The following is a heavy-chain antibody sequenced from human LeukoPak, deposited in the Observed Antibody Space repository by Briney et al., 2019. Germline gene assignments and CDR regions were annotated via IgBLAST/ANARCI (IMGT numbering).Heavy chain of an antibody. CDR1: GFTFSSYA. D-gene: IGHD6-19*01. CDR2: ISGSGVST. CDR3: AKRDSTGWYSDY. J-gene: IGHJ4*02. V-gene: IGHV3-23*01. Sequence: GGSLRLSCAASGFTFSSYAMNWVRQAPGKGLEWVSTISGSGVSTYYADSVKGRFTISRDNSKNTLYPQMKSLRAEDTAVYYCAKRDSTGWYSDYWGQGTLVTVSS.